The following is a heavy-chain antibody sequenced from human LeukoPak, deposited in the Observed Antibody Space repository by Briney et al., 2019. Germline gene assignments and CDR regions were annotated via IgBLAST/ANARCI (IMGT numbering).Heavy chain of an antibody. Sequence: PSETLSLTCTVSGGSISSGGYYWSWIRQHPGKGLEWIGYIYYSGSTYYNPSLKSRVTISVDTSKNQFSLKLSSVTAADTAVYYCARASGPYYYDYGMDVWGQGTTVTVSS. CDR3: ARASGPYYYDYGMDV. D-gene: IGHD5-12*01. J-gene: IGHJ6*02. CDR1: GGSISSGGYY. CDR2: IYYSGST. V-gene: IGHV4-31*03.